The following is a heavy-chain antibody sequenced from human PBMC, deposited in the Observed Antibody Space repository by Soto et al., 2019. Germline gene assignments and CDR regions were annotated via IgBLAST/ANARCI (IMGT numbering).Heavy chain of an antibody. CDR2: ISGSGGST. CDR1: GFTFSSYA. CDR3: ARHTSGWHYYDY. Sequence: GGSLRLSCAASGFTFSSYAMSWVRQAPGKGLEWVSAISGSGGSTYYADSVKGRFTISRDNAKNSLYLQMNSLRAEDTAVYYCARHTSGWHYYDYWGQGTPVTVSS. D-gene: IGHD6-19*01. J-gene: IGHJ4*02. V-gene: IGHV3-23*01.